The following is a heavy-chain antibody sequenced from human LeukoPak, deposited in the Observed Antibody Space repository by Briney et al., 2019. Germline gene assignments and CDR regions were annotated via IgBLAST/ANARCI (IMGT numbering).Heavy chain of an antibody. V-gene: IGHV4-30-4*01. D-gene: IGHD3-22*01. CDR2: IYYSGST. J-gene: IGHJ3*02. CDR3: ARTFYYDSSGYYFSDAFDI. CDR1: GGSISSGDYS. Sequence: IPSETLSLTCTVSGGSISSGDYSWSWIRRPPGKGLEWIGYIYYSGSTYYNPSLKSRVTISVDTSKNQFSLKLSSVTAADTAVYYCARTFYYDSSGYYFSDAFDIWGQGTMVTVSS.